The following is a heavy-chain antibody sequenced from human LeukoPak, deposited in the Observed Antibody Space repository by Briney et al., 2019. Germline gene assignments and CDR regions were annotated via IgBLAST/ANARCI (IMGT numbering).Heavy chain of an antibody. Sequence: GGSLRLSCAAPGFPFSDYGMYWVRQAPGKGLEWLAVISHDGSNKHYADSVKGRITISRDNSMNTLYLQMNSLTAEDTAVYYCAKVRWGSDNALDSWGQGTLVTVSS. J-gene: IGHJ4*02. D-gene: IGHD3-16*01. CDR2: ISHDGSNK. CDR1: GFPFSDYG. CDR3: AKVRWGSDNALDS. V-gene: IGHV3-30*18.